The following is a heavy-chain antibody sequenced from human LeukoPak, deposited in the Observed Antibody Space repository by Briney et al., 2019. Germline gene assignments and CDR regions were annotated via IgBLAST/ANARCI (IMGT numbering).Heavy chain of an antibody. CDR3: ARDQNWLIDY. D-gene: IGHD1-1*01. Sequence: SETLSLTCTVSGGSITSYYWNWIRQPAGERLEWIGRISTSGNTNYNPSLTSRVTMSVDTSKNQLPLRLSSVTAADTAVYYCARDQNWLIDYWGQGTLVTVSS. V-gene: IGHV4-4*07. CDR1: GGSITSYY. CDR2: ISTSGNT. J-gene: IGHJ4*02.